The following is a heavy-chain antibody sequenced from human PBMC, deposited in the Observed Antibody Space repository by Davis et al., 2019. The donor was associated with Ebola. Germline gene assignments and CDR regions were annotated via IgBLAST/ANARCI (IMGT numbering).Heavy chain of an antibody. CDR2: IRSEGAGGTR. CDR3: TRRDGRDGYKITDY. CDR1: GFSFRNYG. Sequence: GESLKISCEVSGFSFRNYGMHWVRQAPGKGLEWVGRIRSEGAGGTRDYAASAKGRFTIWRDDSKSTVYLQMNSLKTEDTAVYYCTRRDGRDGYKITDYWGQGTLVTVSS. J-gene: IGHJ4*02. V-gene: IGHV3-15*07. D-gene: IGHD5-24*01.